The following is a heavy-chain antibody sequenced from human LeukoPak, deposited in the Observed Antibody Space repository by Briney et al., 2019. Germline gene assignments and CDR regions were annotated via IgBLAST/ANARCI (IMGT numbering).Heavy chain of an antibody. CDR1: GFTFSSYG. D-gene: IGHD6-6*01. J-gene: IGHJ4*02. CDR2: ISGSGGST. V-gene: IGHV3-23*01. Sequence: GRSLRLSCAASGFTFSSYGMHWVRQAPGKGLEWVSAISGSGGSTYYADSVKGRFTISRDNSKNTLYLQMNSLRAEDTAVYYCAKDLEYSSSFFDYWGQGTLVTVSS. CDR3: AKDLEYSSSFFDY.